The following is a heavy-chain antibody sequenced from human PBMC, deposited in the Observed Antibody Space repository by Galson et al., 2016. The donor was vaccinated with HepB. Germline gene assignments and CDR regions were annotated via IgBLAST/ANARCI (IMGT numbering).Heavy chain of an antibody. D-gene: IGHD4-17*01. CDR3: SRTYGDFDY. Sequence: SLRLSCAASGFTFSNYWMHWVRQGPGQGLVWVSRINVAGTNIKYADSVKGRFTVSRDNAKDTLFLELSNLTAEDTATYYCSRTYGDFDYWGQGTLVIVSS. V-gene: IGHV3-74*01. CDR2: INVAGTNI. CDR1: GFTFSNYW. J-gene: IGHJ4*02.